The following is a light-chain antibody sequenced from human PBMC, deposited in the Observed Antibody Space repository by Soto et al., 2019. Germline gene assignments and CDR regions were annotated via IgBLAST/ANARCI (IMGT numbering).Light chain of an antibody. Sequence: ELVMTQSPATLSVSPGERATLSCRASQSARSSLGWYQQKPGQPPSLLIYDVSIRATGIPARFNGSGSGTEFTLTISSLQSEDSALYYCQQYSNWPTFGQGTRLEIK. J-gene: IGKJ5*01. CDR1: QSARSS. CDR2: DVS. V-gene: IGKV3-15*01. CDR3: QQYSNWPT.